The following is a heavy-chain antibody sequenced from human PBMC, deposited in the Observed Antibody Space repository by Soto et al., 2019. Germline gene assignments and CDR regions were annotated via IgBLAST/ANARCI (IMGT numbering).Heavy chain of an antibody. CDR3: ARDRAAAGHYFDY. Sequence: SETLSLTCAVSGGSISSGGYSWSWIRQPPGKGLEWIGYIYHSESTYYNPSLKSRVTISVDRSKNQFSLKLSSVTAADTAVYYCARDRAAAGHYFDYWGQGTLVTVSS. V-gene: IGHV4-30-2*01. D-gene: IGHD6-13*01. CDR2: IYHSEST. J-gene: IGHJ4*02. CDR1: GGSISSGGYS.